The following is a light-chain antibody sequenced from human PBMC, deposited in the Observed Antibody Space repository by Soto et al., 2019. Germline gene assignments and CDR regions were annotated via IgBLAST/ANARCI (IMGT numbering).Light chain of an antibody. J-gene: IGLJ1*01. CDR3: CSYACSSTLYV. CDR2: EDS. Sequence: QSALTQPPSVSGSPGQSITISCTGTSSDVGSYNLVSWYQQHPGKAPKLMIYEDSKRPSGVSDRFSGSKSGNTASLTISGLQAEDEADYYFCSYACSSTLYVFGTGTKLTVL. CDR1: SSDVGSYNL. V-gene: IGLV2-23*01.